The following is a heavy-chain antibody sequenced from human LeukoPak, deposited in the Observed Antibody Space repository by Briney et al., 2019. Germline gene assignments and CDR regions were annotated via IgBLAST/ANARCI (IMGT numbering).Heavy chain of an antibody. CDR1: GFTVSSNY. CDR2: IYSGGIT. CDR3: AKDFGYCSSTSCYMIFDY. D-gene: IGHD2-2*02. V-gene: IGHV3-53*05. J-gene: IGHJ4*02. Sequence: GGSLRLSCAASGFTVSSNYVSWVRQAPGKGLEWVSVIYSGGITYYADSVKGRFTISRDNAKNTLYLQMNSLRAEDTAVYYCAKDFGYCSSTSCYMIFDYWGQGTLVTVSS.